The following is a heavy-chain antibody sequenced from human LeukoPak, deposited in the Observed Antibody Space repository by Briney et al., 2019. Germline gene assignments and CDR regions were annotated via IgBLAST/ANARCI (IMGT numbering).Heavy chain of an antibody. CDR3: ARAHPVDTAMVLNWFDP. D-gene: IGHD5-18*01. CDR2: ISAYNGNT. J-gene: IGHJ5*02. CDR1: GYTFTSYS. Sequence: ASVKVSCKASGYTFTSYSISWVRQAPGQGLEWMGWISAYNGNTTYAQKLQGRVTMTTDTSTSTAYMELRSLRSDDTAVYYCARAHPVDTAMVLNWFDPWAREPWSPSPQ. V-gene: IGHV1-18*01.